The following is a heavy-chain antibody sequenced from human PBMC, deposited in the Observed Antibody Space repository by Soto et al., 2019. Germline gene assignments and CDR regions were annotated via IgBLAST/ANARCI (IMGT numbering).Heavy chain of an antibody. CDR1: GYTFTSYD. CDR2: MNPNSGNT. Sequence: GASVKVSCKASGYTFTSYDINWVRQATGQGLEWMGWMNPNSGNTGYAQKFQGRVTMTRNTSISTAYMELSSLRSEDTAVYYCATKLQYFDWKRWSRAFDIGAKGTRAPFS. D-gene: IGHD3-9*01. V-gene: IGHV1-8*01. CDR3: ATKLQYFDWKRWSRAFDI. J-gene: IGHJ3*02.